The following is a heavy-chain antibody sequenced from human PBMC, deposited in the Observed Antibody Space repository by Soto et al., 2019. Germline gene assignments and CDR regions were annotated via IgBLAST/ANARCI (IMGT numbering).Heavy chain of an antibody. D-gene: IGHD3-3*01. CDR2: INPATGAA. J-gene: IGHJ3*02. V-gene: IGHV1-2*02. CDR1: GYPVTAYY. CDR3: ARGGGVGVAGSAAFDM. Sequence: QLHLVQSGAVVKKPGASVTVSCSASGYPVTAYYMHWVRQAPGRGLEWMGGINPATGAAKYTQTFPGRVTRARDTSTSTVCLELSGLTSEDTAVFYCARGGGVGVAGSAAFDMWGQGTLVTVSS.